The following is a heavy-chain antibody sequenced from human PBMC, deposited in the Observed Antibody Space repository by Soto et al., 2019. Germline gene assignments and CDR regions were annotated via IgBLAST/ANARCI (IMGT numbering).Heavy chain of an antibody. CDR2: IDWDDGK. CDR3: ARIVTIFGVVHRLDYGMDV. J-gene: IGHJ6*02. V-gene: IGHV2-70*20. Sequence: SGPTLVNPTQTLTLTCTFSGFSLSTSGMCVTWVRQPPGRALECLALIDWDDGKYYGTSLKTRLTISKDTSKNQVVLTMTNMDPVDTATSYCARIVTIFGVVHRLDYGMDVWGQGTTVTVSS. D-gene: IGHD3-3*01. CDR1: GFSLSTSGMC.